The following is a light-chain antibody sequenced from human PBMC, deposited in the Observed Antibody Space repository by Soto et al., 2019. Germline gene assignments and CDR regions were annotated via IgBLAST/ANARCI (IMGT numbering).Light chain of an antibody. CDR3: QQYNSYYT. J-gene: IGKJ2*01. CDR1: QSISSW. V-gene: IGKV1-5*03. CDR2: KAS. Sequence: DIQMTQSPSTLSASVGDRVTITCRASQSISSWLAWYQQKPGKDPKLLIYKASSVESGVPSRYSGSGSGTEFTLTISSLQSDEFANYYCQQYNSYYTFGQGTKLEIK.